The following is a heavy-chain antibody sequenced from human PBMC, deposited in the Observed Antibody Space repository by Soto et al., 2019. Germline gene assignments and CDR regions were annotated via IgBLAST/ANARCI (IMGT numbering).Heavy chain of an antibody. D-gene: IGHD4-17*01. Sequence: QVQLVESGGGVVQPGRSLRLSCAASGFTFSSYGMHWVRQAPGKGLEWVAVISYDGSNKYYADSVKGRFTISRDNSKNXXYLQMNSLRAEDTAVYYCAKGDYGDYESAVGYFDYWGQGTLVTVSS. CDR1: GFTFSSYG. J-gene: IGHJ4*02. CDR2: ISYDGSNK. V-gene: IGHV3-30*18. CDR3: AKGDYGDYESAVGYFDY.